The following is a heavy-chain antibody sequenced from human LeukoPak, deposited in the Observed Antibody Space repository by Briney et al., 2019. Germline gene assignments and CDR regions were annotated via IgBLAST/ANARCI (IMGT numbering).Heavy chain of an antibody. D-gene: IGHD5-12*01. J-gene: IGHJ3*02. CDR1: GFTFDDYA. Sequence: PGRSLRLSCAASGFTFDDYAMHWVRQAPGKGLEWVSGISWNSGSIGYADSVKGRFTISRDNAKNSLYLQMNSLRAEDMALYYCAEDRGVRLADAFDIWGQGTMVTVSS. CDR3: AEDRGVRLADAFDI. V-gene: IGHV3-9*03. CDR2: ISWNSGSI.